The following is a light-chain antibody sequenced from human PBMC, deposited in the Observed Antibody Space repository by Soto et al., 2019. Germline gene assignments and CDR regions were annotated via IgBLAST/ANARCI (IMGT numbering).Light chain of an antibody. Sequence: DIQMTQSPSTLSASVGDRVTITCRASQTISPWLAWYQKKPGKAPKLLIYEASILESGGPSRFSGSGSGTEFTLTISSLQPDDFATYYCQQYSAYWTFGQGTKVEIQ. CDR1: QTISPW. CDR2: EAS. CDR3: QQYSAYWT. V-gene: IGKV1-5*03. J-gene: IGKJ1*01.